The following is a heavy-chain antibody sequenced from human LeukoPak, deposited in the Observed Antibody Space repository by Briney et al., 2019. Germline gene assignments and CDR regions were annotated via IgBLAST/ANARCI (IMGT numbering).Heavy chain of an antibody. CDR2: IYYSGST. D-gene: IGHD5-24*01. V-gene: IGHV4-59*11. CDR3: ARGEMATIEDAFDI. Sequence: SETLSLTCTVSGGSISSHYWSWIRQSPGKGLEWIGYIYYSGSTNYNPSLKSPVTISVDTSKNQFSLKLSSVTAADTAVYYCARGEMATIEDAFDIWGQGTMVTVSS. J-gene: IGHJ3*02. CDR1: GGSISSHY.